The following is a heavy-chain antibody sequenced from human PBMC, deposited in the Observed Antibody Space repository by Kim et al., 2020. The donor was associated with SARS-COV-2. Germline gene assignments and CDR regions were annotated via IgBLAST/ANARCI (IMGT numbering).Heavy chain of an antibody. CDR1: GFTFDDYA. V-gene: IGHV3-9*01. CDR2: ISWNSGSI. J-gene: IGHJ6*02. CDR3: AKGTYYYDSSGYSNGMDV. Sequence: GGSLRLSCAASGFTFDDYAMHWVRQAPGKGLEWVSGISWNSGSIGYADSVKGRFTISRDNAKNSLYLQMNGLRAEDTALYYCAKGTYYYDSSGYSNGMDVWGQGTTVTVSS. D-gene: IGHD3-22*01.